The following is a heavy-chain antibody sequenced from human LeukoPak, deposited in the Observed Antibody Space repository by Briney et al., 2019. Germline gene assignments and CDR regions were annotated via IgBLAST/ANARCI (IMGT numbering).Heavy chain of an antibody. V-gene: IGHV3-7*01. CDR2: IKQDESEK. CDR1: GFTFSNYW. J-gene: IGHJ4*02. Sequence: GGSLRLSCAASGFTFSNYWMTWVRQAPGKGLEWVANIKQDESEKHYVDSVKGRFTVSRDNSKNSVYLQMNSLRAEDTAMYYCATPVGGVWSFDYWGQGTLVTVSS. CDR3: ATPVGGVWSFDY. D-gene: IGHD2-15*01.